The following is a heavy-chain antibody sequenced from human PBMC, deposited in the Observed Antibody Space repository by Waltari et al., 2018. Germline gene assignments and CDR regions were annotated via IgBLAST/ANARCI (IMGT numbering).Heavy chain of an antibody. V-gene: IGHV3-15*01. Sequence: EVQLVESGGGLVKPGGSLRLSCAASGFTFSNAWMSWVRQAPGKGLEGGGRIKRKTDGGTTDYAAPVKGRFTISRDDSKNTLYLQMDSLRVEDTAVYYCARKYSSGWTVLNYWGQGTLVTVSS. D-gene: IGHD6-19*01. CDR3: ARKYSSGWTVLNY. CDR2: IKRKTDGGTT. J-gene: IGHJ4*02. CDR1: GFTFSNAW.